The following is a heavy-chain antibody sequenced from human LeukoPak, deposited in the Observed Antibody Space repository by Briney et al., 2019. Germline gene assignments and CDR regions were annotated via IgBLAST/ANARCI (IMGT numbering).Heavy chain of an antibody. CDR2: INQDASET. J-gene: IGHJ4*02. Sequence: GGSLRLSCTASGFTFTNYWMGWVRQAPGKGLEWVADINQDASETNYVDSVKGRFTISRDNAKKSLYLQMNSLRVEDTAVYYCARTTFCSSTSCYKTQLDYWGQGTLVTVSS. CDR3: ARTTFCSSTSCYKTQLDY. D-gene: IGHD2-2*01. CDR1: GFTFTNYW. V-gene: IGHV3-7*01.